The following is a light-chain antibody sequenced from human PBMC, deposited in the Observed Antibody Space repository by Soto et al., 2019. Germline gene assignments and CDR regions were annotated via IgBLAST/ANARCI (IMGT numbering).Light chain of an antibody. CDR2: GSS. CDR3: QQYGSSPPWT. V-gene: IGKV3-20*01. CDR1: QRVAGNY. J-gene: IGKJ1*01. Sequence: EIVLTQSPGTLSLSPGERATLSCRASQRVAGNYLAWYRQKAGQAPSLLISGSSTRATGLPDRFSGSGSGTDFTLTISRLEPEDFEVYYCQQYGSSPPWTFGQGTKVEIK.